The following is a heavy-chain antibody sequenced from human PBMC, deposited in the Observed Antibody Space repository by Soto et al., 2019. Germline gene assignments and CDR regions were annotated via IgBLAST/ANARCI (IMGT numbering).Heavy chain of an antibody. CDR2: ITNTGGDT. V-gene: IGHV3-23*01. J-gene: IGHJ4*02. CDR1: GFTFSSNA. CDR3: ARASGESYPGSRVFDS. D-gene: IGHD3-10*01. Sequence: GGSLELSCAASGFTFSSNAMSWVRQAPGKGLEWVSVITNTGGDTLYADSVNGRFAISRDNSKNTLYLQMNSLRAEDTAIYYYARASGESYPGSRVFDSWGQGTRVTVSS.